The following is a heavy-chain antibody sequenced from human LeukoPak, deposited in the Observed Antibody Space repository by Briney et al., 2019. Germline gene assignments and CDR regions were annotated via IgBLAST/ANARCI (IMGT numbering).Heavy chain of an antibody. CDR2: IYYSGST. CDR1: GGSISSGSYY. D-gene: IGHD2-21*01. Sequence: PSQTLSLTCTVSGGSISSGSYYWSWIRQPAGKGLEWIGYIYYSGSTNYNPSLKSRVTISVDTSKNQFSLNLSSVTAADTAVYYCARATYGGNYYFDYWGQGTLVTVSS. V-gene: IGHV4-61*10. CDR3: ARATYGGNYYFDY. J-gene: IGHJ4*02.